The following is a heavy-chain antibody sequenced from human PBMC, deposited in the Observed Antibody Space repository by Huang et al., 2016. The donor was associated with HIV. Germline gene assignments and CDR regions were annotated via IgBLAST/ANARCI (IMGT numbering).Heavy chain of an antibody. V-gene: IGHV4-39*01. Sequence: HLQESGPGLVKPSETLSLTCSVSGGSIKSTNFYWGWIRQPPGKGLEWIGRIYNSGDPSHNPSRKSRVTMSVDTSKKQFSLKLNFVTAADTAIYYCVRQTFYYDSGGYPPDYWGQGTLVIVSS. CDR1: GGSIKSTNFY. J-gene: IGHJ4*02. D-gene: IGHD3-22*01. CDR3: VRQTFYYDSGGYPPDY. CDR2: IYNSGDP.